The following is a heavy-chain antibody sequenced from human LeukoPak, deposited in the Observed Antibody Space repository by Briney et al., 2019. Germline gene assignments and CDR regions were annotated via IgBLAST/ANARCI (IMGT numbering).Heavy chain of an antibody. CDR2: IDPSDSYT. Sequence: GESLKISCKGSGYSFTSYWISWVRQIPGKGLEWMGRIDPSDSYTNYSPSFQGHVTISADKSISTAYLQWSSLKASDTAMYYCARHPYYDSSGYSWGQGTLVTVSS. CDR1: GYSFTSYW. CDR3: ARHPYYDSSGYS. D-gene: IGHD3-22*01. J-gene: IGHJ4*02. V-gene: IGHV5-10-1*01.